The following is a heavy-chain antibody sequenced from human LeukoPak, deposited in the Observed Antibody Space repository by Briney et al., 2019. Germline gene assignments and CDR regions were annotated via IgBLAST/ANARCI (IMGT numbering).Heavy chain of an antibody. CDR1: GYTFKHYD. D-gene: IGHD3-16*02. CDR3: ARAPTSVPNYRLDS. CDR2: VNANSGNT. V-gene: IGHV1-8*01. J-gene: IGHJ4*02. Sequence: ASVNVSCKASGYTFKHYDINWVRQAAGQRLAWVGWVNANSGNTGYAQKFQGRVTMTRNTSISTVYMEVNSLTSEDTAGYYCARAPTSVPNYRLDSWGQGTLVAVSS.